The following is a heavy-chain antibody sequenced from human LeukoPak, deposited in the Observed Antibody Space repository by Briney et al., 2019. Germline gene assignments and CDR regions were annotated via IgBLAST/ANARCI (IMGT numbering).Heavy chain of an antibody. D-gene: IGHD2-2*02. J-gene: IGHJ5*02. Sequence: PSETLSLTCTVSGGSISSSSYYWGWIRQPPGKGLEWIGSIYYSWSTYYNPSLKSRVIISVDTSKNHFSLKLSSVTAADTAVYYCASRCSSTSCYILLSQDWFDPWGQGTLVTVSS. V-gene: IGHV4-39*02. CDR2: IYYSWST. CDR3: ASRCSSTSCYILLSQDWFDP. CDR1: GGSISSSSYY.